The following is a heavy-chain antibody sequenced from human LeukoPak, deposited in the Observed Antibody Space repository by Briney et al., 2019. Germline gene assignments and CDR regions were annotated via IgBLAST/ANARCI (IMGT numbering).Heavy chain of an antibody. CDR1: GYTFTSYG. CDR2: ISAYNGNT. V-gene: IGHV1-18*01. D-gene: IGHD2-2*02. CDR3: AREGGFVGYCSSTSCYTLDY. Sequence: ASVKVSCKASGYTFTSYGISWVRQAPGQGLEWMGWISAYNGNTNYAQKLQGRVTMTTDTSTSTAYMELRSLRSDDTAVYYCAREGGFVGYCSSTSCYTLDYWGQGTLVTVSS. J-gene: IGHJ4*02.